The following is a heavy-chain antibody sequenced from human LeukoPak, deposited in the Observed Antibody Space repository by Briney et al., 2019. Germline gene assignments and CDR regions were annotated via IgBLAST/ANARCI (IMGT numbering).Heavy chain of an antibody. Sequence: AASVKVSCKVFGYTLTELSMHWVRQAPGNGLEWMGGLDPEDGETIYAQKFQGRVTMTEDTSTDTTYMELSSLRSEDTAVYYCARALAADYMDVWGKGTTVTVSS. CDR2: LDPEDGET. CDR3: ARALAADYMDV. CDR1: GYTLTELS. D-gene: IGHD6-13*01. J-gene: IGHJ6*03. V-gene: IGHV1-24*01.